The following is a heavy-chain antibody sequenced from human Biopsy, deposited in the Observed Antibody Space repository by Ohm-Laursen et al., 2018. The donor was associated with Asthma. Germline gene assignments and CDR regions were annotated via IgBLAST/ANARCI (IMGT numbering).Heavy chain of an antibody. CDR3: ARTYYDFLTGQVKDVFGV. V-gene: IGHV1-3*04. J-gene: IGHJ3*01. CDR2: VNTGNGDT. D-gene: IGHD3-9*01. CDR1: GYNFISFA. Sequence: GASVKVSCKASGYNFISFAIYWVRQAPGQRLEWMGWVNTGNGDTKYSQKFQGRVTITRDTSASTAYMGLRSLRSEDTATYYCARTYYDFLTGQVKDVFGVWGQGTMVTVSS.